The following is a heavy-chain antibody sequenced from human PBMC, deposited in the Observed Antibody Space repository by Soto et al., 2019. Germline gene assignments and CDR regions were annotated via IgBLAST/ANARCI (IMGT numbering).Heavy chain of an antibody. Sequence: QVQLVQSGAEVKKPGSSVKVSCKASGGTFSSYAISWVRQAPGQGLEWMGGIIPIFGTANYAQKFQGRVPITADESTSTAYMELSSLRSEDTAVYYCASGLWNERYYYYGMDVWGQGTTVTVSS. V-gene: IGHV1-69*01. CDR1: GGTFSSYA. J-gene: IGHJ6*02. CDR3: ASGLWNERYYYYGMDV. CDR2: IIPIFGTA. D-gene: IGHD1-1*01.